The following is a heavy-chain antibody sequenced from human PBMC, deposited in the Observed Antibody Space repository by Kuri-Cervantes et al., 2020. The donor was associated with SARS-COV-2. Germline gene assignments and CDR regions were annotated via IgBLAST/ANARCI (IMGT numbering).Heavy chain of an antibody. CDR1: GFTFSSYS. V-gene: IGHV3-21*01. CDR3: ARGGYCSSTSCADYYYYGMDV. J-gene: IGHJ6*02. Sequence: GESLKISCAASGFTFSSYSMNWVRQAPGKGLEWVSSISSSSSYTYYADSVKGRFTISRDNAKNSLYLQMNSLRAEDTAVYYCARGGYCSSTSCADYYYYGMDVWGQGTTVTVSS. D-gene: IGHD2-2*01. CDR2: ISSSSSYT.